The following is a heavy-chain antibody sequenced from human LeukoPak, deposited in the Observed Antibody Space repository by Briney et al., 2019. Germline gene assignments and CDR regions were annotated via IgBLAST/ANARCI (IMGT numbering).Heavy chain of an antibody. CDR2: INSDGYST. J-gene: IGHJ3*02. Sequence: HGGSLRLSCAASGFTLRSYWMHWVRQAPGKGLVWVSRINSDGYSTSYAGSVKGRFTISRDNAKNTLYLQMNSLRAEDTAVYYCAREARLVPSAHDAFDIWGQGTMVTVSS. CDR1: GFTLRSYW. CDR3: AREARLVPSAHDAFDI. V-gene: IGHV3-74*01. D-gene: IGHD6-19*01.